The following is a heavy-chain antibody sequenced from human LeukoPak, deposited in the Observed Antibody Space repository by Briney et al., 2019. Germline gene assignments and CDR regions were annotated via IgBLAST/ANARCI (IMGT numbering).Heavy chain of an antibody. D-gene: IGHD5-24*01. J-gene: IGHJ6*03. V-gene: IGHV1-2*02. CDR3: ARTARDGYNYYMDV. CDR2: IKPNSGGT. Sequence: ASVKVSCKASGYTFTGYYMHWVRQAPGQGLEWMGWIKPNSGGTNYAQKFQGRVTMTRDTSINTVYMDLSRLRSDDTAMYFCARTARDGYNYYMDVWGKGTTVTISS. CDR1: GYTFTGYY.